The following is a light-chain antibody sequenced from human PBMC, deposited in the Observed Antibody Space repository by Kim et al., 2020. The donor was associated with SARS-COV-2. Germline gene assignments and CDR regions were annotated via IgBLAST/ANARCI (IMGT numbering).Light chain of an antibody. Sequence: QSIAISSTGTGRPFGGFNSVSWDQQHPGKAPKLMIYDDTNRPSVVSNCFSGSKSVNTASLRISGLQVEDESDYYCASSTTSTTSVFGGGPQLTVL. CDR3: ASSTTSTTSV. V-gene: IGLV2-14*03. J-gene: IGLJ3*02. CDR2: DDT. CDR1: GRPFGGFNS.